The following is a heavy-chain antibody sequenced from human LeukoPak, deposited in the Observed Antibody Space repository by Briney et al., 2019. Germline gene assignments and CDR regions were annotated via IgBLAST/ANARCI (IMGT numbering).Heavy chain of an antibody. CDR3: ARDAPSGSNFDY. V-gene: IGHV1-18*01. CDR1: GYTFISYG. CDR2: ISAYNGNT. J-gene: IGHJ4*02. Sequence: ASVKVSCKASGYTFISYGISWVRQAPGQGLEWMGWISAYNGNTNHAQKLQGRVTMTTDTSTSTAYMELRSLRSDDTAVYYCARDAPSGSNFDYWGQGTLVTVSS. D-gene: IGHD3-10*01.